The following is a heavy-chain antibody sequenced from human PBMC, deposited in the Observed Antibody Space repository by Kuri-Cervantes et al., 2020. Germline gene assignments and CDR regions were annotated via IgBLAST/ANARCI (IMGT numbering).Heavy chain of an antibody. Sequence: GESLKISCAASGFTFSSYGMHWVRQAPGKGLEWVAVIWYDGSNKYYADSVKGRFTISRDNSKNSLYLQMNSLRAEDTAVYYCAREYGEDAFDIWGQGTMVTVSS. CDR2: IWYDGSNK. CDR3: AREYGEDAFDI. J-gene: IGHJ3*02. V-gene: IGHV3-33*01. CDR1: GFTFSSYG. D-gene: IGHD4-17*01.